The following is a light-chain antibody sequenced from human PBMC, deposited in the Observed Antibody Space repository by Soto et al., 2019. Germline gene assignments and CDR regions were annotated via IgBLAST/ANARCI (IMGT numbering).Light chain of an antibody. CDR1: QSINGW. V-gene: IGKV1-5*01. CDR2: DAS. CDR3: QQYNAFSPT. J-gene: IGKJ1*01. Sequence: DVQMTQSPSTLSASVGDRVTITCRASQSINGWLAWYQQRPGKAPKLLIYDASSLESGVPSRFSGSGSGTEFTLPITSLQPDDYATYFCQQYNAFSPTFGQGTKVDIK.